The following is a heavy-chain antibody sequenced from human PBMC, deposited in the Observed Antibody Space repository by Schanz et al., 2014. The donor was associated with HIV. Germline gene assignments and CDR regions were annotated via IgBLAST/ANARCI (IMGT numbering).Heavy chain of an antibody. CDR3: ARQYDY. CDR2: ISASGSSI. J-gene: IGHJ4*01. V-gene: IGHV3-48*02. CDR1: GFTFSTYS. Sequence: EVQLVESGGGLVQPGGSLRLSCATSGFTFSTYSMNWVRQAPGRGLEWVSYISASGSSIQYADSVRGRFTISRDTAKNSLYLQMNSLRDDDTDVYYCARQYDYWGRGTLVTVSS.